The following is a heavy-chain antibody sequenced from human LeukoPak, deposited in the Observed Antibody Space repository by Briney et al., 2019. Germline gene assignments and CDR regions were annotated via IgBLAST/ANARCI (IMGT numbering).Heavy chain of an antibody. Sequence: SETLSLTCAVSGGSISSSNWWSWVRQPPGKGLEWIGEIYHSGSTNYNPSLESRVTISLDQSKNQFSLKLSSVTAADTAVYYCAREAGYSYGSFDYWGQGTLVTVSS. CDR2: IYHSGST. V-gene: IGHV4-4*02. D-gene: IGHD5-18*01. CDR1: GGSISSSNW. CDR3: AREAGYSYGSFDY. J-gene: IGHJ4*02.